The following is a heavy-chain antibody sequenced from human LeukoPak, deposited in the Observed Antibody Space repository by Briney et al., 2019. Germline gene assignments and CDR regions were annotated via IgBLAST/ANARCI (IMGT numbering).Heavy chain of an antibody. CDR2: IYTSGST. Sequence: SETLSLTCTVSGGSISSYYWGWIRRPAGKGLEWIGRIYTSGSTNYNPSLKSRVTMSVDTSKNQFSLKLSSVTAADTAVYYCARSGYSYGNFDYWGQGTLVTVSS. J-gene: IGHJ4*02. D-gene: IGHD5-18*01. CDR3: ARSGYSYGNFDY. V-gene: IGHV4-4*07. CDR1: GGSISSYY.